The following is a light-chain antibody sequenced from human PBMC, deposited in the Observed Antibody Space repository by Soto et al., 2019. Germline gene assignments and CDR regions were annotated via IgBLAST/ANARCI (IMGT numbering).Light chain of an antibody. CDR1: SSVSSRD. J-gene: IGKJ4*01. V-gene: IGKV3-20*01. CDR3: QQFGTSPLT. Sequence: TVLTQSPATLSLSPGGRATLSCRASSSVSSRDLAWYQQKPGQGPRPLMYGASNWATGIPDGSGGSGSGTEVTLTISRLEPEDSAVYYGQQFGTSPLTFGGGTKVEIK. CDR2: GAS.